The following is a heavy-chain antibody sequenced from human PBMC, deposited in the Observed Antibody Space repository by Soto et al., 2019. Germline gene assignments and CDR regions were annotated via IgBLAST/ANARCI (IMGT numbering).Heavy chain of an antibody. CDR3: VKEGYMRSDWYGQFDY. CDR2: ISSYGADT. V-gene: IGHV3-64D*06. CDR1: GFTFNSYA. D-gene: IGHD6-19*01. Sequence: GGSLRLSCSASGFTFNSYAMHWVRQAPGKGLEFVSAISSYGADTYYADSVKGRFAISRDNSKNTLYLQMSSLRAEDTALYYCVKEGYMRSDWYGQFDYWGQGALVTVS. J-gene: IGHJ4*02.